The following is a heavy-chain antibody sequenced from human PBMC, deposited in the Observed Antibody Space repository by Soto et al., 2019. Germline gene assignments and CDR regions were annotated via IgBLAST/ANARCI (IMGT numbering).Heavy chain of an antibody. D-gene: IGHD6-13*01. CDR2: IYYSGST. J-gene: IGHJ6*02. CDR1: GGSISSGDSY. CDR3: ARHESSYYGMDV. Sequence: SETLSLTCTVSGGSISSGDSYWSWIRQPPGKGLEWIGSIYYSGSTYYNPSLKSRVTISVDTSKNQFSLKLSSVTAADTAVYYCARHESSYYGMDVWGQGTTVTVSS. V-gene: IGHV4-39*01.